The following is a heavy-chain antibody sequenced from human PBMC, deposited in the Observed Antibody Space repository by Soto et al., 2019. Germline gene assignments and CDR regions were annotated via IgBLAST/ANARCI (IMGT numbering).Heavy chain of an antibody. CDR2: ISSSSSYI. CDR1: GFTFSSYS. CDR3: ARESSNYVGFDY. D-gene: IGHD4-4*01. J-gene: IGHJ4*02. Sequence: GGSLRLSCAASGFTFSSYSMNWVRQAPGKGLEWVSSISSSSSYIYYADSVKGRFTISRDNAKNSLYLQMNSLRAEDTAVYYCARESSNYVGFDYWGQGTLVTVSS. V-gene: IGHV3-21*01.